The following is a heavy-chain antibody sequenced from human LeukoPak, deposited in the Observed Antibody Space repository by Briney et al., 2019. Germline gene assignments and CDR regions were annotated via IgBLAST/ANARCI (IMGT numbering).Heavy chain of an antibody. J-gene: IGHJ3*02. CDR1: GFTVSSNY. Sequence: PGGSPRLSCAASGFTVSSNYMSWVRQAPGMGLEWVSFLYSGGSSYYADSVKGRFTISRDSSKNTLYLQMNTLKAEDTAVYYCARDLSGSYGAFDIWGQGTMVTVSS. CDR3: ARDLSGSYGAFDI. D-gene: IGHD3-16*01. CDR2: LYSGGSS. V-gene: IGHV3-66*01.